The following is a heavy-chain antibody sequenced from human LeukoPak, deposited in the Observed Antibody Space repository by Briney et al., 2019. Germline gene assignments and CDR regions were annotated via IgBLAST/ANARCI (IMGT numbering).Heavy chain of an antibody. CDR2: IYYSGST. D-gene: IGHD3-10*01. Sequence: PETLSLTCTVSGGSISSYYWSWIRQPPGKGLEWIGYIYYSGSTNYNPSLKSRVTISVDTSKNQFSLKLSSVTAADTAVYYCARAGVETRPEYFQHWGQGTLVTVSS. CDR1: GGSISSYY. CDR3: ARAGVETRPEYFQH. J-gene: IGHJ1*01. V-gene: IGHV4-59*01.